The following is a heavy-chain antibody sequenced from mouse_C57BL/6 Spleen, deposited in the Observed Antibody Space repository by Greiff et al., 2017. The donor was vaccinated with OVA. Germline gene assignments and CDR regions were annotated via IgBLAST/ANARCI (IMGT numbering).Heavy chain of an antibody. J-gene: IGHJ4*01. Sequence: EVQLKESGPGLVKPSQSLSLTCSVTGYSITSGYYWNWIRQFPGNKLEWMGYISYDGSNNYNPSLKNRISITRDTSKNQFFLKLNSVTTEDTATYYCATMVTGFDYAMDYWGQGTSVTVSS. CDR1: GYSITSGYY. D-gene: IGHD2-2*01. CDR2: ISYDGSN. CDR3: ATMVTGFDYAMDY. V-gene: IGHV3-6*01.